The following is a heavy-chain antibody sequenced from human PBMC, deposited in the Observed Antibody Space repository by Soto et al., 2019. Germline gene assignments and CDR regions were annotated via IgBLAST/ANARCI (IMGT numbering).Heavy chain of an antibody. J-gene: IGHJ4*02. CDR3: AIANLRWLIDY. Sequence: PSETLSLTCTVSGGSISSSSYYWGWIRQPPGKGLEWIGSIYYSGSTYYNPSLKSRVTISVDTSKNQFSLKLSSVTAADTAVYYCAIANLRWLIDYWGQGTLVTVSS. CDR1: GGSISSSSYY. D-gene: IGHD5-12*01. V-gene: IGHV4-39*01. CDR2: IYYSGST.